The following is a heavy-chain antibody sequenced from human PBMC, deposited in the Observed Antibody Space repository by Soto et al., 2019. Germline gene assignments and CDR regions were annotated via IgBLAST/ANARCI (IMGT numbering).Heavy chain of an antibody. Sequence: GGSLRLSCAASGFTFSNAWMNWVRQAPGKGLEWVGRIKSKTDGGTTDYAAPVKGRFTISRDDSKNTLYLQMNSLKTEDTAVYYCTTVDPWFGETFFDYWGQGTLVTVSS. J-gene: IGHJ4*02. CDR2: IKSKTDGGTT. V-gene: IGHV3-15*07. D-gene: IGHD3-10*01. CDR3: TTVDPWFGETFFDY. CDR1: GFTFSNAW.